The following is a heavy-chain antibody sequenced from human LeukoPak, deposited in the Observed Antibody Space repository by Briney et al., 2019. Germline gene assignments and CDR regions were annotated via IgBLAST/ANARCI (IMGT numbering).Heavy chain of an antibody. CDR1: GGSISSSSYY. CDR2: IYYSGST. V-gene: IGHV4-39*01. Sequence: SETLSLTCTVSGGSISSSSYYWGWIRQPPGRGLEWIGSIYYSGSTYYNPSLRSRVTISVDTFKNQFSLKLSSVTAADTAVYYCARLDCSSTSCYDYYYYGMDVWGQGTTVTVSS. J-gene: IGHJ6*02. CDR3: ARLDCSSTSCYDYYYYGMDV. D-gene: IGHD2-2*01.